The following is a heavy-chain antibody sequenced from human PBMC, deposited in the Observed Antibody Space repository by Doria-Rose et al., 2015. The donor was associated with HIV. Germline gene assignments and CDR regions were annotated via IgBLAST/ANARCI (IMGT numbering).Heavy chain of an antibody. CDR3: TTGQYRSSLS. Sequence: GLECVGRIKSKTDGGTTDYAAPVKGRFTISRDDSKNTLDLQMNSLKTEDTAVYYCTTGQYRSSLSWGQGTLVTVSS. J-gene: IGHJ4*02. CDR2: IKSKTDGGTT. D-gene: IGHD6-6*01. V-gene: IGHV3-15*01.